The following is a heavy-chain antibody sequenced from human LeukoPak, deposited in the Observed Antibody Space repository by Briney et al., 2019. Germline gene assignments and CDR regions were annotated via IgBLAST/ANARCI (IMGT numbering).Heavy chain of an antibody. CDR1: GFTFDDYA. V-gene: IGHV3-9*01. CDR2: ISWNSDSI. CDR3: AKGDDYDYVVKGNYFDY. Sequence: GGSLRLSCAASGFTFDDYAMHWVRQAPGKGLEWLSGISWNSDSIAYADSVTGRFTISRDNAKNSLYLQMNSLRAEDTALYYCAKGDDYDYVVKGNYFDYWGQGTLVTVSS. D-gene: IGHD3-16*01. J-gene: IGHJ4*02.